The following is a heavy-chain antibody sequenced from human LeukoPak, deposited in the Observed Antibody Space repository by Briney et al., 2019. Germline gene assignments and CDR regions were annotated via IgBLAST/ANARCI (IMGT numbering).Heavy chain of an antibody. CDR1: GDSVSSNNAA. CDR2: TYYRSKWYN. CDR3: AGGHSSGWMDY. J-gene: IGHJ4*02. V-gene: IGHV6-1*01. D-gene: IGHD6-19*01. Sequence: SQTLSLTCAISGDSVSSNNAAWNWIRPSPARGLEWLGRTYYRSKWYNDYAVSVKSRITINPDTSKNQFSLHLNSVTPEDTAVYYCAGGHSSGWMDYWGQGTLVTVSS.